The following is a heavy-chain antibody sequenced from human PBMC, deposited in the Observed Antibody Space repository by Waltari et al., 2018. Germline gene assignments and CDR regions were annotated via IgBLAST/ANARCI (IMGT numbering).Heavy chain of an antibody. CDR3: ARRIIGDGLDS. V-gene: IGHV4-38-2*02. J-gene: IGHJ4*03. CDR2: IGGSSGRT. D-gene: IGHD3-10*01. CDR1: DHSINSGYY. Sequence: QVQLQESGPGLVKPSETLSLTCTVSDHSINSGYYWAWIRQPPGKGLEFVGFIGGSSGRTFYNPSLKGRVTISKDTSKNQFSLNLSSVTAADTAVYYCARRIIGDGLDSWGQGVVVTVSA.